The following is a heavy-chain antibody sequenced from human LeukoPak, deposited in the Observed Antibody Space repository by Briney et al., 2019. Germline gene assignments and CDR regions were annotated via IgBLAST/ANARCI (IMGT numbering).Heavy chain of an antibody. D-gene: IGHD1-7*01. Sequence: GSLRLSCAASGFTFDDYGISWVRQAPGKGLEWVSGINWNGGSTGYADSVKGRFTISRDNAKNSLYLQMNSLRAEDTALYYCARGMGNYVSFDYWGQGTLVTVSS. V-gene: IGHV3-20*04. CDR1: GFTFDDYG. J-gene: IGHJ4*02. CDR2: INWNGGST. CDR3: ARGMGNYVSFDY.